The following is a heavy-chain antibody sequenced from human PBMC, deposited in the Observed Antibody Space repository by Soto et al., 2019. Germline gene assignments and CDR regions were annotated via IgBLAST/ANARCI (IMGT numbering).Heavy chain of an antibody. CDR1: GGSIRSGGYS. CDR3: AISMTKVTTFDY. D-gene: IGHD4-17*01. CDR2: IYPSGST. Sequence: QLQLQESGSGLVKPSQTLSLTCAVSGGSIRSGGYSWSWIRQPPGKGLEGIGYIYPSGSTYYNTSLKSRVTISVDMSKNQFSLKSSSVTAADTSVYYCAISMTKVTTFDYWGQGTLVTVSS. V-gene: IGHV4-30-2*01. J-gene: IGHJ4*02.